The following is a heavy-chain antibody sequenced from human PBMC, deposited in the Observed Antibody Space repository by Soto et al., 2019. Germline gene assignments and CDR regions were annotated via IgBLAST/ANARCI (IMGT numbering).Heavy chain of an antibody. CDR2: IYYSGTT. V-gene: IGHV4-39*01. J-gene: IGHJ6*02. CDR3: ARRKVVITTDSHYFYFAMDV. D-gene: IGHD2-15*01. Sequence: PSETLSLTCTVSGGSISAHTHYWSWIRQSPGGGLEWIASIYYSGTTYYNPSLQNRLTISADRSKNQVSLLLTSVTAADTAVYYCARRKVVITTDSHYFYFAMDVWGPGTRVTVSS. CDR1: GGSISAHTHY.